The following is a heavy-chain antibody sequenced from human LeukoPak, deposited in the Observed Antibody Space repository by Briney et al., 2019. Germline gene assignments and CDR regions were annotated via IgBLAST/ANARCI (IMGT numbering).Heavy chain of an antibody. J-gene: IGHJ5*02. CDR1: GFTFSSYG. CDR3: ARAYKTIGEDWFDP. Sequence: PGGSLRLSCAASGFTFSSYGMHWVRQAPGKGLEWVAVIWYDGSNKYYADSVKGRFTISRDNSKNTLYLQMNSLRAEDTAVYYCARAYKTIGEDWFDPWGQGTLVTVSS. CDR2: IWYDGSNK. D-gene: IGHD1-14*01. V-gene: IGHV3-33*01.